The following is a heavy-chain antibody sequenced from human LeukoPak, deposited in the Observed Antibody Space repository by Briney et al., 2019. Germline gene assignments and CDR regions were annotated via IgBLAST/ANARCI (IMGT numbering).Heavy chain of an antibody. CDR2: ISSSSSYI. J-gene: IGHJ3*02. V-gene: IGHV3-21*01. CDR3: LVGVPPYDAFDI. CDR1: GFTFSSYS. Sequence: GGSLRLSCAASGFTFSSYSMNWVRQAPGKGLEWVSSISSSSSYIYYADSVKGRFTISRDNAKNSLYLQMNSLRAEDTAVYYCLVGVPPYDAFDIWGQGTMVTVSS. D-gene: IGHD1-26*01.